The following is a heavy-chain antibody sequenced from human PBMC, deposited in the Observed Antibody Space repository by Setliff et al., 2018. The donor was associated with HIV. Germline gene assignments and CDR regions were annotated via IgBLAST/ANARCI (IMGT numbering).Heavy chain of an antibody. J-gene: IGHJ4*02. D-gene: IGHD3-10*01. CDR2: IIIDERSA. Sequence: GGSLRLSCAASGFTFSSYCMHWVRQVPGKGLFWVSRIIIDERSASYADSVKGRFTISRDNAKSTLYLQMSSLRVEDTAVYYRVSGEYDSLYYFDSWGQGTLVTVSS. CDR3: VSGEYDSLYYFDS. V-gene: IGHV3-74*01. CDR1: GFTFSSYC.